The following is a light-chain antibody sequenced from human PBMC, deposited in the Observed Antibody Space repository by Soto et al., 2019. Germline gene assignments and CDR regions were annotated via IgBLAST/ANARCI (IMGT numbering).Light chain of an antibody. V-gene: IGKV3-20*01. CDR3: QQYESSFRT. CDR1: QTVSSSS. CDR2: GAS. J-gene: IGKJ1*01. Sequence: EIVLTQSPGTLSLSPVEIASLSFMASQTVSSSSLAWYQQKPGQAPRLLIYGASSRATGIPDRFSGSGSGTDFTLTISRLEPEDFAVYYCQQYESSFRTFGQGTKVDIK.